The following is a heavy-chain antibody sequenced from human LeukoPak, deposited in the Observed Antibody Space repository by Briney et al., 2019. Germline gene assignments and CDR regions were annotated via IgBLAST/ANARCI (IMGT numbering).Heavy chain of an antibody. D-gene: IGHD2-8*01. CDR3: AKWYCTTSTCYYDY. J-gene: IGHJ4*02. CDR1: GFTFEDYG. Sequence: PGGSLRLSCEASGFTFEDYGMTWIRQRPGKGLEYVCEINWNGDNPVYENSLRGRFTISRDNAKNSVYLQMSSLRVDDTAVYYCAKWYCTTSTCYYDYWGQGTLVTVSS. CDR2: INWNGDNP. V-gene: IGHV3-20*04.